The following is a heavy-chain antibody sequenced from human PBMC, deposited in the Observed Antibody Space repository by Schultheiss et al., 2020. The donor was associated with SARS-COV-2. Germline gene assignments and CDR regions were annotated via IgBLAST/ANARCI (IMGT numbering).Heavy chain of an antibody. Sequence: SETLSLTCSVSGGSISSYYWSWIRQPPGKRLEWIGYIYYSGSTNYNPSLKSRVTISVDTSKNQFSLKLSSVTAADTAVYYCAREGEDYDSSAYYDYWGQGTLVTVSS. CDR2: IYYSGST. CDR1: GGSISSYY. D-gene: IGHD3-22*01. J-gene: IGHJ4*02. CDR3: AREGEDYDSSAYYDY. V-gene: IGHV4-59*01.